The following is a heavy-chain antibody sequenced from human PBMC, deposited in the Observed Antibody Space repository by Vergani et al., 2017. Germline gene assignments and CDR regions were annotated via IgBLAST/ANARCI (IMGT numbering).Heavy chain of an antibody. CDR3: AKDGRENSDYGYFDY. CDR2: IYHSGST. V-gene: IGHV4-38-2*02. CDR1: GYSISSGYY. D-gene: IGHD4-17*01. Sequence: QVQLQESGPGLVKPSETLFLTCAVSGYSISSGYYWGWIRQPPGKGLEWIGSIYHSGSTYYNPSLKSRVTISVDTSKNQFSLKLSSVTAADTAVYYCAKDGRENSDYGYFDYWGQGTLVTVSS. J-gene: IGHJ4*02.